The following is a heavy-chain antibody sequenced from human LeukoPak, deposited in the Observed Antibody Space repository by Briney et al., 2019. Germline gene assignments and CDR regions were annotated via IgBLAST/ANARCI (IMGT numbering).Heavy chain of an antibody. V-gene: IGHV4-61*01. CDR2: IYYGGST. CDR3: AKGGYCSGGSCYARFDY. CDR1: GGSVSSGSYY. Sequence: SETLSLTCTVSGGSVSSGSYYWSWIRQPPGKGLEWIGYIYYGGSTNYNPSLKSRVTISVDTSKNQFSLKLSSVTAADTAVYYCAKGGYCSGGSCYARFDYWGQGTLVTVSS. D-gene: IGHD2-15*01. J-gene: IGHJ4*02.